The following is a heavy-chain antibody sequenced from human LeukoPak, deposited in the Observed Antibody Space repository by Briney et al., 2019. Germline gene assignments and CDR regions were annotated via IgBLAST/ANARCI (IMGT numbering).Heavy chain of an antibody. CDR1: GFTFDDYG. CDR2: INWNGGSI. Sequence: GGSLRLSCAASGFTFDDYGMSWVRQAPGKGLEWVSGINWNGGSIGYADSVKGRFTISRDNAKNSLYLQMNSLRAEDTALYHCARDMGISGMDVWGQGTTVTVSS. D-gene: IGHD7-27*01. CDR3: ARDMGISGMDV. V-gene: IGHV3-20*01. J-gene: IGHJ6*02.